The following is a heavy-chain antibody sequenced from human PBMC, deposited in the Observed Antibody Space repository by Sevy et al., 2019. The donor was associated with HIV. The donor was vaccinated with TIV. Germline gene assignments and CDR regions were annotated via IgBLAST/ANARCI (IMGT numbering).Heavy chain of an antibody. CDR2: ISAGGTTT. CDR1: GFIFSNYP. CDR3: AKRYCSTITRYDDDFWNPYYFYGLDV. D-gene: IGHD2-2*01. V-gene: IGHV3-23*01. J-gene: IGHJ6*02. Sequence: GGSLRLSCAASGFIFSNYPMSWVRHSPGKGLEWVSDISAGGTTTYYADSVEGRFTISRDNSKNTVSLQMNSLGAEDTAIYYCAKRYCSTITRYDDDFWNPYYFYGLDVWGQGISVTVSS.